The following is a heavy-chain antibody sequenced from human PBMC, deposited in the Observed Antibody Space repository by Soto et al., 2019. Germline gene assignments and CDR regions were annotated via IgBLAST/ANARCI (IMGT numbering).Heavy chain of an antibody. CDR2: IYYSGSN. CDR1: GGSISSGGYY. CDR3: ARSVSP. Sequence: QVQLQESGPGLVKPSQTLSLTCTVSGGSISSGGYYWSWIRQHPGKGLEWIGYIYYSGSNYYHPCLVRRVTISVTTSTTQHCLTLRSVTVADTAVYYCARSVSPWGPGTLVTVSS. V-gene: IGHV4-31*03. J-gene: IGHJ5*02.